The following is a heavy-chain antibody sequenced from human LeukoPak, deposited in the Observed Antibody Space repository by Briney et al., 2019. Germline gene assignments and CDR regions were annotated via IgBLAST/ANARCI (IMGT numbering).Heavy chain of an antibody. D-gene: IGHD5-18*01. J-gene: IGHJ4*02. Sequence: ASVKVSCKASGYTFTSYAMHWVRQAPGQRLEWMGWINAGNGNTKYSQKFQGRVTITRDTSASTAYMELSSLRSEDTAVYYCAREVASNTAMATPGVEPVDYWGQGTLVTASS. V-gene: IGHV1-3*01. CDR2: INAGNGNT. CDR1: GYTFTSYA. CDR3: AREVASNTAMATPGVEPVDY.